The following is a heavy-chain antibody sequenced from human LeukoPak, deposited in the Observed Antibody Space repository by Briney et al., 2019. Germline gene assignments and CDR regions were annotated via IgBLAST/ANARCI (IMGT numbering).Heavy chain of an antibody. D-gene: IGHD3-10*01. CDR3: AVGLRGVMSEY. J-gene: IGHJ4*02. CDR1: GFTVSNNY. CDR2: IYSGGST. V-gene: IGHV3-53*01. Sequence: PGVSLRLFCAASGFTVSNNYMSWVRQAPGKGLEWVSVIYSGGSTYYADSVKGRFTISRDNSKNTLYLQMNSLRLEDTAVYYCAVGLRGVMSEYWGQGSLVTVSS.